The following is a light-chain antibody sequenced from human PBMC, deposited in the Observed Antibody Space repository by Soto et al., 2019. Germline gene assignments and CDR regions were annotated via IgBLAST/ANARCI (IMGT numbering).Light chain of an antibody. CDR3: SSYTTSSPRV. CDR2: EVS. J-gene: IGLJ1*01. CDR1: SSDVGAYDF. V-gene: IGLV2-14*03. Sequence: QSALAQPASVSGSPGQSSTISCTGTSSDVGAYDFVSWYQQHPDKAPKLMIFEVSNRPSGVSDRFSGSKSVNTATLTISGLQAEDEADYYCSSYTTSSPRVFGTGTKLTVL.